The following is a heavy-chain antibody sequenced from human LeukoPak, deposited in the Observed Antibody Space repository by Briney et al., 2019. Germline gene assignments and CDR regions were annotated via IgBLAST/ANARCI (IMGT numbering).Heavy chain of an antibody. D-gene: IGHD6-13*01. CDR1: GFTFSSYG. CDR3: AKGGERAAAGLFDY. V-gene: IGHV3-30*18. Sequence: GGSLRLSCAASGFTFSSYGMHWVRQAPGKGLEWVAGISYDGSNKYYADSVKGRFTISRDNSKNTLYLQMNSLRAEDTAVYYCAKGGERAAAGLFDYWGQGTLVTVSS. CDR2: ISYDGSNK. J-gene: IGHJ4*02.